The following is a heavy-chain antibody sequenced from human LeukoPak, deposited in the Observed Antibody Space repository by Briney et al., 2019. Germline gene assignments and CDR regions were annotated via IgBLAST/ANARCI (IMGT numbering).Heavy chain of an antibody. CDR2: IGTAGDT. CDR1: GFTFSSYD. Sequence: GGSLRLSCAASGFTFSSYDMHWVRQATGKGLERVSAIGTAGDTYYPGSVKGRFTISRENAKNSLYLQMNSLRAGDTAVYYCARALPYSSGFDYWGQGTLVTVSS. V-gene: IGHV3-13*01. CDR3: ARALPYSSGFDY. J-gene: IGHJ4*02. D-gene: IGHD6-19*01.